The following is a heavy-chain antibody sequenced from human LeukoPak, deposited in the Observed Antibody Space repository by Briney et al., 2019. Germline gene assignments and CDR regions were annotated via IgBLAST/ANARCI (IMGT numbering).Heavy chain of an antibody. CDR3: ASTYSSGWYDLDY. CDR1: GRSISSYY. Sequence: SETLSLTCTVPGRSISSYYWSLIRQPAGKGLEWIGRIYTSGSTNYNPSLKSRGTMSVDTSKNQFSLKLSTVTAADTAVYYCASTYSSGWYDLDYWGQGTLVTVSS. J-gene: IGHJ4*02. D-gene: IGHD6-19*01. V-gene: IGHV4-4*07. CDR2: IYTSGST.